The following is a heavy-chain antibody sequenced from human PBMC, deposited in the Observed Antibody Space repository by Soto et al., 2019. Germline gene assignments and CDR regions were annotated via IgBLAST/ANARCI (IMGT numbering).Heavy chain of an antibody. CDR1: GFTFSSYG. V-gene: IGHV3-30*18. CDR3: ANGRGGGGIDY. CDR2: ISYDGSNK. J-gene: IGHJ4*02. D-gene: IGHD3-10*01. Sequence: QVQLVESGGGVVQPGRSLRLSCAASGFTFSSYGMHWVRQAPGKGLEWVAVISYDGSNKYYADSVKGRFTISRDNSKNTLYLQMNGLGAEDTAVYYCANGRGGGGIDYWGQGTLVTVSS.